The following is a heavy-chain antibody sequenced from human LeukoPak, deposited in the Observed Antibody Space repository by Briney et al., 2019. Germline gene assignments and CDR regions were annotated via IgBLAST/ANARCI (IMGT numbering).Heavy chain of an antibody. D-gene: IGHD6-13*01. V-gene: IGHV3-30*18. Sequence: GGSLRLSCAASGFIFSSYGMHWVRQAPGKGLEWVARISYDGSNKYYADSVKGRFTISRDNSKNTLYLQMNSLRAEDTAVYYCAKDREGIAAAGPGDWFDPWGQGTLVTVSS. J-gene: IGHJ5*02. CDR3: AKDREGIAAAGPGDWFDP. CDR1: GFIFSSYG. CDR2: ISYDGSNK.